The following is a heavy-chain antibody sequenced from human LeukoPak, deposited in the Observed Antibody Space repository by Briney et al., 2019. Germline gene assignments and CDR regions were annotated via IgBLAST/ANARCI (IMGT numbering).Heavy chain of an antibody. CDR2: ISSSSTYI. V-gene: IGHV3-21*01. CDR1: GFTLSTYS. CDR3: ARDVFSLGSGRYVGGGFDI. Sequence: GGSLRLSCAASGFTLSTYSMSWVRQAPGKGLEWVSSISSSSTYINYADSVKGRFTISRDNAKNSLYLQMNSLRAEDTAVYYCARDVFSLGSGRYVGGGFDIWGQGTMVTVSS. J-gene: IGHJ3*02. D-gene: IGHD1-26*01.